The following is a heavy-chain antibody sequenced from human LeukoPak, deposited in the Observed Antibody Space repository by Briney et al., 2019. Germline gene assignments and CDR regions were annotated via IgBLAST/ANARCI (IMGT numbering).Heavy chain of an antibody. Sequence: SETLSLTCTVSGGSISTGYYWGWIRQPPGKGLEWIGNIHHSGSTYYNPSLKSRVTISVDTSKNQLSLKLSSVTAADAAVYYCARVAAGIRFFQHWGQGTLVTVSS. D-gene: IGHD6-13*01. CDR1: GGSISTGYY. CDR3: ARVAAGIRFFQH. CDR2: IHHSGST. V-gene: IGHV4-38-2*02. J-gene: IGHJ1*01.